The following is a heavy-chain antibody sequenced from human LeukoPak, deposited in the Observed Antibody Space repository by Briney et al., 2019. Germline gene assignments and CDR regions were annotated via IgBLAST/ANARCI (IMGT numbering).Heavy chain of an antibody. V-gene: IGHV3-21*01. CDR2: ISSSSSYI. CDR3: ARGGEAVAGTLYGMDV. CDR1: GFTFSSYS. Sequence: GGSLRLSCAASGFTFSSYSMNWVRQAPGKGLEWVSSISSSSSYIYYADSVKGRFTISRDNAKNSLYLQMNSLRAEDTAVYYCARGGEAVAGTLYGMDVWGQGTTVTVSS. J-gene: IGHJ6*02. D-gene: IGHD6-19*01.